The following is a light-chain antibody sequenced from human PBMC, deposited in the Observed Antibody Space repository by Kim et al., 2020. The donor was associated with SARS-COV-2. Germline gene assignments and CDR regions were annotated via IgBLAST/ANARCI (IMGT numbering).Light chain of an antibody. J-gene: IGLJ3*02. CDR2: AND. CDR3: ATWDDSLNAWV. V-gene: IGLV1-44*01. CDR1: NSNIGANT. Sequence: GKRVTIACGGGNSNIGANTGNWEQQFPGTAPKLIIYANDRRTSGVPDRFSVSQSGTSASLAISGLQSEDEADYDCATWDDSLNAWVFGGGTQLTVL.